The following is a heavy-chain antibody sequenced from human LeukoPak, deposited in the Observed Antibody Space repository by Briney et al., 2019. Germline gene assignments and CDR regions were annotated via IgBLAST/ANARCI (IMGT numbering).Heavy chain of an antibody. CDR2: VNLDGRSK. CDR1: GFTFGSYW. Sequence: GGSLRLSCAASGFTFGSYWMHWVRQIPGKGLMWVARVNLDGRSKSYAESVKGRFTISRDNAKLTVYLQMNSLRADDTAVYYCVRDVWGDRDGFFEYWGQGALVTVST. V-gene: IGHV3-74*01. J-gene: IGHJ4*02. CDR3: VRDVWGDRDGFFEY. D-gene: IGHD5-24*01.